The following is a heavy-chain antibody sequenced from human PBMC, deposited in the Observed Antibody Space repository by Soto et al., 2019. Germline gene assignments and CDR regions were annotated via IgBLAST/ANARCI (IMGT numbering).Heavy chain of an antibody. J-gene: IGHJ4*02. CDR1: GFTSNNYA. Sequence: GGSLRLSCTASGFTSNNYAMSWVRQGPGKGPEWVSTISASGSRTYYADSVKGRFTISRDNSRNTLYLQMNSLRVEDTAIHYCAKGAIFGVDSSYFDYWGLGTVVTVSS. V-gene: IGHV3-23*01. CDR3: AKGAIFGVDSSYFDY. CDR2: ISASGSRT. D-gene: IGHD3-3*01.